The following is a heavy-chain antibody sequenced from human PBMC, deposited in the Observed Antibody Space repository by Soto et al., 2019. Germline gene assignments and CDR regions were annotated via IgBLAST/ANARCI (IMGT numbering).Heavy chain of an antibody. J-gene: IGHJ6*02. D-gene: IGHD3-3*01. Sequence: ASVKVSCKASGYTFTSYGISWVRQAPGQGLEWMGWISAYNGNTNYAQKLQGRVTMTTDTSTSTAYMELRSLRSDDTAVYYCARAIPQLRFLEWFHEHYGMDVWGQGTTVTVTS. V-gene: IGHV1-18*01. CDR2: ISAYNGNT. CDR1: GYTFTSYG. CDR3: ARAIPQLRFLEWFHEHYGMDV.